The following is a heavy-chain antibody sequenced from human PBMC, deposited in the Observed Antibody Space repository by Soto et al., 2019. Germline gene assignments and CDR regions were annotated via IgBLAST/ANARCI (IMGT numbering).Heavy chain of an antibody. Sequence: SETLSLTCAVYGGSFSGYYLSWIRQPPGKGLEWIGEINHSGSTNYNPSLKSRVTISVDTSKNQFSLKLSSVTAADTAVYYCARLLWSRGDWFDPWGQGTLVTVSS. CDR2: INHSGST. D-gene: IGHD3-10*01. CDR3: ARLLWSRGDWFDP. CDR1: GGSFSGYY. V-gene: IGHV4-34*01. J-gene: IGHJ5*02.